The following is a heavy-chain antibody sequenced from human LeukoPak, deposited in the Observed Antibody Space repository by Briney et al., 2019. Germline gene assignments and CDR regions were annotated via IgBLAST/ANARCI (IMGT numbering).Heavy chain of an antibody. CDR2: INEDGSEK. Sequence: GGSLRLSCVVSGFTFSGYWMSWVRQAPGEGLEWVANINEDGSEKYYVDSVKGRFTISRGNAKNSVYLQMNSLRAEDTAVYYCAASIGGRGDYWGQGTPVTVSS. V-gene: IGHV3-7*01. J-gene: IGHJ4*02. D-gene: IGHD3-16*01. CDR3: AASIGGRGDY. CDR1: GFTFSGYW.